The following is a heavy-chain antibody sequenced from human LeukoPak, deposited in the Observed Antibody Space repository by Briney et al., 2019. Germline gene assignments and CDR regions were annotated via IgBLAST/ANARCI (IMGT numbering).Heavy chain of an antibody. D-gene: IGHD6-6*01. V-gene: IGHV4-30-4*08. CDR3: ARGTWSSSIDY. CDR1: GGSVSSGSYY. J-gene: IGHJ4*02. Sequence: SETLSLTCTVSGGSVSSGSYYWSWIRQPPGKGLEYIGYIYYGGTYYNPSLKSRVTISVDTSKNQFSLKLSSVTAADTAVYYCARGTWSSSIDYWGQGTLVTVSS. CDR2: IYYGGT.